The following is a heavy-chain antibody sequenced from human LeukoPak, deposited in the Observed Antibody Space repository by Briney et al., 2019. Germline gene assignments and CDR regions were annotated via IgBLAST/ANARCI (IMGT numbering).Heavy chain of an antibody. V-gene: IGHV3-30-3*01. Sequence: PGRSLRLSCAASGFSFSDYAVHWVRQAPGKGLEWVSIISYDGSNKEYADSVKGRFTISRDNSKNTLYLQINSLRVEDTAVYYCARDPRWLQCFDHWGQGTLVTVSS. CDR1: GFSFSDYA. CDR3: ARDPRWLQCFDH. CDR2: ISYDGSNK. J-gene: IGHJ4*02. D-gene: IGHD5-24*01.